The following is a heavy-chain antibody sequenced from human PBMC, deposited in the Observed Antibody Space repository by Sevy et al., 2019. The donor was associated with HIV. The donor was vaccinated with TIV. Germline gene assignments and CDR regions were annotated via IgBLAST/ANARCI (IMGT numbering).Heavy chain of an antibody. CDR3: TASMKTDVLRYFDWLEEPPFDH. V-gene: IGHV3-73*01. CDR2: IRSRVNSHAT. J-gene: IGHJ4*02. Sequence: GGSLRLSCAASGFTFSGSAMHWVRQASGKGLEWVGRIRSRVNSHATAYAASVKARFTISRADSENTAVLQMSSLKTEDTAVYYCTASMKTDVLRYFDWLEEPPFDHGGQGTLVTVSS. D-gene: IGHD3-9*01. CDR1: GFTFSGSA.